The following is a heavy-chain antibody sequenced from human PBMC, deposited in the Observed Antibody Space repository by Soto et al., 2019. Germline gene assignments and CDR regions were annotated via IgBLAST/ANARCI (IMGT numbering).Heavy chain of an antibody. CDR3: ARSGGSGGSLRSDAFDI. V-gene: IGHV3-48*01. J-gene: IGHJ3*02. D-gene: IGHD2-15*01. CDR2: ISSSSSTI. Sequence: EVQLVESGGGLVQPGGSLRLSCAASGFTFSRYSMNWVRQAPGKGLERVSYISSSSSTIYYADSVKGRFTIFRDNAKHSLYRQMNSLRGEETAVYYCARSGGSGGSLRSDAFDIWGQGTMVTVSS. CDR1: GFTFSRYS.